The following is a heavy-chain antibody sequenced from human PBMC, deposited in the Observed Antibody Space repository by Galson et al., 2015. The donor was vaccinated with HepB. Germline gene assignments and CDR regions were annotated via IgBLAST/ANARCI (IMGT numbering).Heavy chain of an antibody. J-gene: IGHJ5*02. CDR2: KSGDADNT. CDR3: VSSPGGPLFSWFDP. Sequence: SLRPSCAGTGFTFSSYALSWVRQAPRKGLEWVSDKSGDADNTYYPDTVKGRFTVSRDNSKNTLYLQMNSLRAEDTAGYYCVSSPGGPLFSWFDPWGQGTLVTVSS. V-gene: IGHV3-23*01. CDR1: GFTFSSYA. D-gene: IGHD2-21*01.